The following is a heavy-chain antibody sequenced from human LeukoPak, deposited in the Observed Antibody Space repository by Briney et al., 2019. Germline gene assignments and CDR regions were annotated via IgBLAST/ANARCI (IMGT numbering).Heavy chain of an antibody. CDR3: IRGTVGAPGNDY. Sequence: GGSLRLSCVAPGFTFSSYWMHWVRQAPGKGLVWVSRIDTDGSFTSYADSVRGRFTISRDNAKNTLYLQMSSLRAEDTAVYYCIRGTVGAPGNDYWGQGTLVTVSS. J-gene: IGHJ4*02. CDR1: GFTFSSYW. V-gene: IGHV3-74*01. D-gene: IGHD1-26*01. CDR2: IDTDGSFT.